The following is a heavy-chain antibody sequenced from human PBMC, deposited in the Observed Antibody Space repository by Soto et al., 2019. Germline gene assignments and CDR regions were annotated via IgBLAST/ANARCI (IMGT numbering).Heavy chain of an antibody. V-gene: IGHV3-21*01. Sequence: PGGSLRLSCAASGFTFSSYSMNWGRQAPGKGLEWVSSISSSSSYIYYADSVKGRFTISRDNAKNSLYLHMNSLRAEDTAVYYCARDLYCSGGSCYSGPSQIAAFDILCPETMLTVSS. D-gene: IGHD2-15*01. CDR1: GFTFSSYS. CDR2: ISSSSSYI. CDR3: ARDLYCSGGSCYSGPSQIAAFDI. J-gene: IGHJ4*03.